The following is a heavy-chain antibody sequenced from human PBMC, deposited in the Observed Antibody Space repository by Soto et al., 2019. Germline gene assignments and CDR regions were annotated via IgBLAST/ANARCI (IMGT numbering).Heavy chain of an antibody. CDR2: ISSSSSYI. CDR1: GFTFSSYS. Sequence: EVQLVESGGGLVKPGGSLRLSCAASGFTFSSYSMNWVRQAPGKGLEWVSSISSSSSYIYYADSVKGRFTISRDNAKKSLYLQMNSLRAEDTAVYYCARDINPDLYNWNDGEWFDPWGQGTLVTVSS. CDR3: ARDINPDLYNWNDGEWFDP. J-gene: IGHJ5*02. V-gene: IGHV3-21*01. D-gene: IGHD1-1*01.